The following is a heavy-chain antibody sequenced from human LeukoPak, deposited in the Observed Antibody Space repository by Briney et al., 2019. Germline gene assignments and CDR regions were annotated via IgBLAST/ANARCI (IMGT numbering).Heavy chain of an antibody. CDR3: ARDKSNKGHDC. CDR1: GFTLSDYY. J-gene: IGHJ4*02. V-gene: IGHV3-11*01. Sequence: GGSLRLFCAASGFTLSDYYMTWIRQAPGKGLEWVSYVSNGGSSSILYADSVKGLFTVFRDYAKNSLYLQMNSLRADDTGVYYCARDKSNKGHDCWGQGTLVTVSS. CDR2: VSNGGSSSI.